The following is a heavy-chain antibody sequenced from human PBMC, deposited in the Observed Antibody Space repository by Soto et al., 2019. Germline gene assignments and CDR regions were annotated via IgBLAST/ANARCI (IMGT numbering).Heavy chain of an antibody. CDR3: GTTFEY. CDR2: INNDGSRT. D-gene: IGHD1-26*01. J-gene: IGHJ4*02. V-gene: IGHV3-74*01. CDR1: GFTFSNYW. Sequence: GGFLRLSCAASGFTFSNYWMHWVRQVPGEGLVWVSSINNDGSRTWYADSVRGRIAMSRDNARNLVYLQMNSLRAGDTAVYYCGTTFEYWGQGALVTVSS.